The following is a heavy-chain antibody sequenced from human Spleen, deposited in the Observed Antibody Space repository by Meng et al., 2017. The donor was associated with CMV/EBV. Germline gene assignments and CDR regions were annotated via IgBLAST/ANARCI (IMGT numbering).Heavy chain of an antibody. J-gene: IGHJ4*02. D-gene: IGHD3-10*01. CDR3: ARHRGVRGELDQ. Sequence: ASVKVSCKTSGYPFTSLDVNWVRQATGQGLEWMGWMNPSSGNTGYAQKFQGRVTMTRDTSISTAYMELSRLRSDDTAVYYCARHRGVRGELDQWGQGTLVTVSS. CDR2: MNPSSGNT. V-gene: IGHV1-8*02. CDR1: GYPFTSLD.